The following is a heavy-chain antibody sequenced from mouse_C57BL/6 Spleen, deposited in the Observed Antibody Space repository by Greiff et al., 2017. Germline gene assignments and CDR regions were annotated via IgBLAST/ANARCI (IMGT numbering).Heavy chain of an antibody. CDR3: AREGYGWYFDV. J-gene: IGHJ1*03. CDR1: GYTFTDYY. V-gene: IGHV1-76*01. Sequence: QVQLQQSGAELVRPGASVKLSCKASGYTFTDYYINWVKQRPGQGLEWIARIYPGSGNTYYNEKFKGKATLTAEKSSSTAYMQLSSLTSEDSAVYFCAREGYGWYFDVWGTGTTVTVSS. D-gene: IGHD1-1*01. CDR2: IYPGSGNT.